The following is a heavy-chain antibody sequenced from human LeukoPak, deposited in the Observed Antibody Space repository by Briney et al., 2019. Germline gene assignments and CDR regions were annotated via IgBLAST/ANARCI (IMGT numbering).Heavy chain of an antibody. Sequence: ASVKVSCKASGYTFTSYGISWVRQAPGQGLEWMGGIIHILGTANYAQKFQGRVTITADKSTSTAYMELSSLRSEDTAVYYCARETYYYGSGSYYWSYYMDVWGKGTTVTVSS. CDR3: ARETYYYGSGSYYWSYYMDV. V-gene: IGHV1-69*06. CDR1: GYTFTSYG. J-gene: IGHJ6*03. D-gene: IGHD3-10*01. CDR2: IIHILGTA.